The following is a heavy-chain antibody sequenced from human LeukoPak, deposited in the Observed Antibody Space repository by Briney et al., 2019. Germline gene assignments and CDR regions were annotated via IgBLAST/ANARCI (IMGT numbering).Heavy chain of an antibody. V-gene: IGHV4-34*01. D-gene: IGHD4-17*01. Sequence: SETLSLTCAIYGGSFSGYYWSWIRQPPGKGLEWIGEINHSGSTNYNPSLKSRVTISVDTSKNQFSLKLSSVTAADTAVYYCARGTMTTVTYYFDYWGQGTLVTVSS. CDR1: GGSFSGYY. CDR2: INHSGST. J-gene: IGHJ4*02. CDR3: ARGTMTTVTYYFDY.